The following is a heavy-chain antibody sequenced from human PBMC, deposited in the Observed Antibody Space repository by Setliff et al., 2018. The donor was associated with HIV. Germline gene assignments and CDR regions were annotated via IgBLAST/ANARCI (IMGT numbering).Heavy chain of an antibody. Sequence: SETLSLTCAVYGGSFGAYYWTWIRQPPGKGLEWIGEINHSGSTNYSPSLMRRATISADTSKNQFSLRLSSVTAADTALYFCTRAQIAAPRPFDYWGQGTLVTVSS. CDR2: INHSGST. CDR1: GGSFGAYY. V-gene: IGHV4-34*01. D-gene: IGHD2-21*01. J-gene: IGHJ4*02. CDR3: TRAQIAAPRPFDY.